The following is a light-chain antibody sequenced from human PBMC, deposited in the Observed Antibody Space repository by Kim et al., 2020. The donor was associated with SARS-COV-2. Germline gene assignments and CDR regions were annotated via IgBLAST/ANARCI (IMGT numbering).Light chain of an antibody. V-gene: IGKV1-39*01. CDR1: QSISTY. Sequence: DIQMTQSPSSLSASVGDRVNITCRASQSISTYLNWYQQKPGKAPKLLIYAASSLQSGVPSRFSGSGSGTDFTLTISSLQPDDFATYYCQQSYSTLYTFGQGTKLEI. CDR2: AAS. CDR3: QQSYSTLYT. J-gene: IGKJ2*01.